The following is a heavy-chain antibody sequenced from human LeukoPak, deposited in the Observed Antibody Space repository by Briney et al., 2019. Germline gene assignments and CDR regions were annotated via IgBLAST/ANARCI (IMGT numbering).Heavy chain of an antibody. J-gene: IGHJ4*02. Sequence: GGSLRLSCAASGFTFSDYYMSWIRQAPGKGLEWVSYISSSGSTIYYADSVKGRFTISRDNAKNSLYLQMNSLRAEDTAVYYCARDRGYCSGGTCYALWDYWGQGTLVTVSS. D-gene: IGHD2-15*01. CDR3: ARDRGYCSGGTCYALWDY. V-gene: IGHV3-11*01. CDR2: ISSSGSTI. CDR1: GFTFSDYY.